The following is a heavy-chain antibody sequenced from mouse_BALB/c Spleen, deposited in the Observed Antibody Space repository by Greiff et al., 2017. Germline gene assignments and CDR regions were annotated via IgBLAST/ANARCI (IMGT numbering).Heavy chain of an antibody. V-gene: IGHV1S135*01. D-gene: IGHD1-1*01. CDR1: GYSFTSYY. J-gene: IGHJ2*01. CDR3: ARWGYGSSSVDY. Sequence: EVKLQESGPELMKPGASVKISCKASGYSFTSYYMHWVKQSHGKSLEWIGYIDPFNGGTSYNQKFKGKATLTVDKSSSTAYMHLSSLTSEDSAVYYCARWGYGSSSVDYWGQGTTLTVSS. CDR2: IDPFNGGT.